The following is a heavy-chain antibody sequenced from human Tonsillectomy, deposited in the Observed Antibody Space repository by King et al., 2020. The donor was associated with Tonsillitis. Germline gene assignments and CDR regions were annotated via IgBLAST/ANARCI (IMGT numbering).Heavy chain of an antibody. CDR2: RKEDGSGN. V-gene: IGHV3-7*01. J-gene: IGHJ4*02. D-gene: IGHD3-10*01. Sequence: VQVVESGGGLVQPGGSLRLSCAVSGFTFSRYWMSWVRQAPWNGLEWLANRKEDGSGNHYVDSVKGRFTISRDNAKNSLFLQMNSLRAEDTAVYYCATEGGRSGSGYWGQGTLVTVSS. CDR3: ATEGGRSGSGY. CDR1: GFTFSRYW.